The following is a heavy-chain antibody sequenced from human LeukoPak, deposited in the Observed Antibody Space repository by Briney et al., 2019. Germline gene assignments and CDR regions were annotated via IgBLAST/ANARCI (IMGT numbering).Heavy chain of an antibody. D-gene: IGHD4-17*01. J-gene: IGHJ3*02. Sequence: GGSLRLSYAASGFTFSSYAMSWVRQAPGKGLEWVSAISGSGGSTYYADSVKGRFTISRDNSKNTLYLQMNSLRAEDTAVYYCAKDDYGDPGAFDIWGQGTMVTVSS. CDR3: AKDDYGDPGAFDI. CDR1: GFTFSSYA. CDR2: ISGSGGST. V-gene: IGHV3-23*01.